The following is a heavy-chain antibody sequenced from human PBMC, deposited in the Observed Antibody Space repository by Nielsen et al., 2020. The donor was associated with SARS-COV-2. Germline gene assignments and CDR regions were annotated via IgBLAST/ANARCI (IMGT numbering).Heavy chain of an antibody. J-gene: IGHJ6*02. V-gene: IGHV3-33*03. CDR1: GFTFSSYG. CDR2: IWYDGSNK. Sequence: GESLKISCAASGFTFSSYGMHWVRQAPGKGLEWVAVIWYDGSNKYYADSVKGRFTISRDNAKNSLYLQMNSLRAEDTALYYCAKGDCSSTSCYSGGYYYYYGMDVWGQGTTVTVSS. D-gene: IGHD2-2*01. CDR3: AKGDCSSTSCYSGGYYYYYGMDV.